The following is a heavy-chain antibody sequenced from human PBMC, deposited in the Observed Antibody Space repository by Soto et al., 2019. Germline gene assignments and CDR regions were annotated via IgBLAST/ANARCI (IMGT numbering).Heavy chain of an antibody. V-gene: IGHV3-33*01. CDR3: ARQAVTPLTYFDD. J-gene: IGHJ4*02. Sequence: HPGGSLRLSCAASGFTFSSYGMHWVRQAPGKGLEWVTVIWYDGSNKYHADSVKGRFTISRDNSKNTLYLQMNSLRAEDTAVYYCARQAVTPLTYFDDWGQGTLVPVSS. CDR2: IWYDGSNK. CDR1: GFTFSSYG. D-gene: IGHD4-4*01.